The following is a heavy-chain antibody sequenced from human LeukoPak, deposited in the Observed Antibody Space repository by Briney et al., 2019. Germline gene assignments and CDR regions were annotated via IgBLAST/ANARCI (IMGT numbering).Heavy chain of an antibody. J-gene: IGHJ4*02. CDR1: GITFSSYA. D-gene: IGHD3-10*01. CDR2: ISGISGSA. Sequence: GGSLRLSCAASGITFSSYAMSWVRQAPGKGLEWVSSISGISGSAYYADSVKGRFTISRDNSKDTLYLQMNSLRAEDTAVYYCASSRVYGSHDYWGQGTLVTVSS. V-gene: IGHV3-23*01. CDR3: ASSRVYGSHDY.